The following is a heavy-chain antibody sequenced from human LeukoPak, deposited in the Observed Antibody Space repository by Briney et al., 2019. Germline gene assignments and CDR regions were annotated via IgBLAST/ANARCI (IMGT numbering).Heavy chain of an antibody. CDR3: VRKDFWSGYYDF. CDR1: GFTFSSYS. D-gene: IGHD3-3*01. CDR2: ISNDGKYI. V-gene: IGHV3-21*01. J-gene: IGHJ4*02. Sequence: PGGSLRLSCAASGFTFSSYSMNWVRQAPGKGLEWVSSISNDGKYIYYADSVKGRFTIFRDNAKSSLYLQMNSLRAEDTAVYYCVRKDFWSGYYDFWGQGTLVTVSS.